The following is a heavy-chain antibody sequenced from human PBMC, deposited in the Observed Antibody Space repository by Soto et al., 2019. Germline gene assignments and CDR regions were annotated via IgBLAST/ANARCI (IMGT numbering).Heavy chain of an antibody. D-gene: IGHD4-17*01. CDR2: IYYSGST. CDR1: GGSISSSSYY. V-gene: IGHV4-39*01. CDR3: ARPLVNYGDYYFDY. Sequence: QLQLQESGPGLVKPSETLSLTCTVSGGSISSSSYYWGWIRQPPGKGLEWIGSIYYSGSTYYNPSLKSRVTTSVDTSKNQFSLKLSSVTAADTAVYYCARPLVNYGDYYFDYWGQGTLVTVSS. J-gene: IGHJ4*02.